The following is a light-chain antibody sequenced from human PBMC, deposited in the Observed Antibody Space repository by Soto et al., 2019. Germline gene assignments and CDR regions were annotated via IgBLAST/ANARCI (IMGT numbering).Light chain of an antibody. CDR3: HQYGTSPLY. Sequence: EIVLTQSPGTLSLSPGERATLSCRASQSVNSNYLAWLQHKPGQAPRFLIYGASSRDAGIPDRFSGSGSGTDFTLSISRLETEDCAMYYCHQYGTSPLYVGPGTKVDIK. V-gene: IGKV3-20*01. CDR2: GAS. CDR1: QSVNSNY. J-gene: IGKJ3*01.